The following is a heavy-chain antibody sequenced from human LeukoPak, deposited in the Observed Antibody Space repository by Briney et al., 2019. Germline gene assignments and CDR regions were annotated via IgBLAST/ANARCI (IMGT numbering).Heavy chain of an antibody. CDR3: AKLYYDYVWGSYRYYFFDD. CDR2: ISGSGGKT. Sequence: GGSLRLSCAASGFTFSSYAMSWVRQAPGKGLEWVSGISGSGGKTYYADSMKGRFTISRDNSKNTLYVQMNSLRAEDTALYYCAKLYYDYVWGSYRYYFFDDWAREPWSPSPQ. D-gene: IGHD3-16*02. CDR1: GFTFSSYA. V-gene: IGHV3-23*01. J-gene: IGHJ4*02.